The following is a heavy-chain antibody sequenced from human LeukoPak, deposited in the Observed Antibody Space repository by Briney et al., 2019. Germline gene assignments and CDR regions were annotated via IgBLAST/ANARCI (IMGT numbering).Heavy chain of an antibody. V-gene: IGHV3-48*01. CDR3: ARAGYYRFDY. CDR1: GFTFRGYS. CDR2: ISSSTNTI. Sequence: GGSLRLSCAASGFTFRGYSMNWVRQAPGKGLEWVSYISSSTNTIYYADSVKGRFTISRDNAKDSLYLQMNSLRAEDTAVYYCARAGYYRFDYWGQGTLVTVSS. J-gene: IGHJ4*02. D-gene: IGHD3-16*01.